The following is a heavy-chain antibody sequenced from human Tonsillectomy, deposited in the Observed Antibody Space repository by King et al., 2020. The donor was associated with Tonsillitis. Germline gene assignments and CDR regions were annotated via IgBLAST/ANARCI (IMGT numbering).Heavy chain of an antibody. Sequence: QLQESGPRLVKPSETLSLTCTVSSGSITNYFWSWIRQPAGKGLEWIGRIHTRGSTDYNPSLKSRVTMSVDTSKNQFSLKLSSVTAADTAVYYCARGSCGGDCYCDYWGQGTLVTVSA. J-gene: IGHJ4*02. CDR2: IHTRGST. CDR3: ARGSCGGDCYCDY. CDR1: SGSITNYF. D-gene: IGHD2-21*01. V-gene: IGHV4-4*07.